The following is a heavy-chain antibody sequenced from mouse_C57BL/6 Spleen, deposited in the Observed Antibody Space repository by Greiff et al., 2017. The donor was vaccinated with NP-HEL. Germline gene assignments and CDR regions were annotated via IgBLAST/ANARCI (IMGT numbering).Heavy chain of an antibody. Sequence: QVQLQQSGAELARPGASVKMSCKASGYTFTSYKMHWVKQRHGQGLEWIGYINTSSGYTKYNQKLKDKATLTADKSSSTAYMQLSSLTSEDSAVYYGSRDYSSCEGDYCDYWGQGTTLTVSS. CDR3: SRDYSSCEGDYCDY. D-gene: IGHD2-5*01. J-gene: IGHJ2*01. V-gene: IGHV1-4*01. CDR2: INTSSGYT. CDR1: GYTFTSYK.